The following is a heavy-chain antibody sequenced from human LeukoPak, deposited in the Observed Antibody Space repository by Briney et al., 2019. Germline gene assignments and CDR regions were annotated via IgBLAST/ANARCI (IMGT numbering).Heavy chain of an antibody. CDR1: GDSISSYY. J-gene: IGHJ4*02. Sequence: SETLSLTCTVSGDSISSYYWNWIRQPAGKGLEWIGRIYASGYTEYNPSLQTRVTMSVDTSKNEFSLKVDAVTAADTAVYFCARNHIVTGTYFDSWGQGILVTVSS. CDR3: ARNHIVTGTYFDS. CDR2: IYASGYT. V-gene: IGHV4-4*07. D-gene: IGHD3-10*01.